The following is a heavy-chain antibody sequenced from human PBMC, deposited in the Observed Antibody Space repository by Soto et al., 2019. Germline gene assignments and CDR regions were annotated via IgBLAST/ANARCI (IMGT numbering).Heavy chain of an antibody. CDR1: GGSISSGTW. D-gene: IGHD2-2*01. V-gene: IGHV4-4*02. Sequence: LSLTCAVSGGSISSGTWWSWVRQRPGRGLEWIGEIYHSGSPNYNPSLKSRVTMSVDKSKSLFSLRLSSVTAADSALYYCARRVPAAPNWFDPWGQGTLVTVSS. CDR2: IYHSGSP. CDR3: ARRVPAAPNWFDP. J-gene: IGHJ5*02.